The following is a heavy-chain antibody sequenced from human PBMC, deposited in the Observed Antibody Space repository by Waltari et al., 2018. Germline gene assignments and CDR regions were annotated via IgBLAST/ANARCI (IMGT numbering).Heavy chain of an antibody. CDR1: GFTFRNHW. CDR2: IEPDGGEK. Sequence: EVQLVESGGGWVQPGGSVRVPCAASGFTFRNHWRSWVRQPPGKGLEWVANIEPDGGEKNYVDSVKGRFTISRDNAQNSVHLQMNSLRPEDTAVYYCARLWNGPDSWGQGALVTVSS. J-gene: IGHJ4*02. D-gene: IGHD1-1*01. CDR3: ARLWNGPDS. V-gene: IGHV3-7*03.